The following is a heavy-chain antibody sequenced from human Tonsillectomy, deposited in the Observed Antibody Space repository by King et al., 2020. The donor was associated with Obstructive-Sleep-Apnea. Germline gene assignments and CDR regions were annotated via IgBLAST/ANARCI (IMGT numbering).Heavy chain of an antibody. Sequence: VQLVESGGGLVQPGGSLRLSCAASGFTVSSNYMSWVRQAPGKGLEWVSVIYSGGSTYYADSVKGRFTISRDNSKNTLYLQMNSLRAEDTAVYYCARDPIITMVRGVTKGSFDYWGQGTLVTVSS. V-gene: IGHV3-66*01. D-gene: IGHD3-10*01. CDR2: IYSGGST. CDR1: GFTVSSNY. J-gene: IGHJ4*02. CDR3: ARDPIITMVRGVTKGSFDY.